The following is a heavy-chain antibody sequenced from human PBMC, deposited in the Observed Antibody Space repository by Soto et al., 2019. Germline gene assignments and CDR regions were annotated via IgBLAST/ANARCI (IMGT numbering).Heavy chain of an antibody. CDR2: ISYDGSNK. Sequence: QVQLVESGGGVVQPGRSLRLSCAASGFTFSSYAMHWVRQAPGKGLEWVAVISYDGSNKYYADTVKGRFTISRDNSKNRGYLQVISLRAEGTAVYYCARESPIALYSFDCWGQGTLVTVSS. CDR3: ARESPIALYSFDC. CDR1: GFTFSSYA. J-gene: IGHJ4*02. D-gene: IGHD2-21*01. V-gene: IGHV3-30-3*01.